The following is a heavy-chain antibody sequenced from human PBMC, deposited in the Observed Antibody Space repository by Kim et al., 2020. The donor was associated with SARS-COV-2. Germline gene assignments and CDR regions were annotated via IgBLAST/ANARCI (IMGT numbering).Heavy chain of an antibody. D-gene: IGHD3-22*01. CDR2: INHSGST. J-gene: IGHJ4*02. V-gene: IGHV4-34*01. CDR3: ARVSRDGGYTEGD. Sequence: SETMSLTCAVYVGSFSGYYLSWIRQPPGKGLEWIGEINHSGSTNYNPSLKSRVTISVDTSKNQFSLKLSSVTAADTAVYYCARVSRDGGYTEGDWGQGTLVTVSS. CDR1: VGSFSGYY.